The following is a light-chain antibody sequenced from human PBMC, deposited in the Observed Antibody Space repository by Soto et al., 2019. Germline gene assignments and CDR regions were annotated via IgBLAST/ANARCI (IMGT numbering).Light chain of an antibody. J-gene: IGKJ1*01. Sequence: DIQMTQYPSTLSASVRDRVTITCGASQTICCFFAWCQQRRGRATKFWIYKASTLESGVPSTFSGSGSGTEFTLSISSLQHEDFATYYCQQYNSYPWTFGQGTKVDNQ. CDR3: QQYNSYPWT. CDR2: KAS. CDR1: QTICCF. V-gene: IGKV1-5*03.